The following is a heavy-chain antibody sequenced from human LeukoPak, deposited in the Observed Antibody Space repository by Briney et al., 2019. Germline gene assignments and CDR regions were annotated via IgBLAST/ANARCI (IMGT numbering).Heavy chain of an antibody. Sequence: SETLSLTCAVSGGSIGSGGYSWSWIRQPPGKGLEWIGYIYHSGSTYYNPSLKSRVTISVDTSKNQFSLKLSSVTAADTAVYYCARLPFDTAMDYWGQGTLVTVSS. CDR3: ARLPFDTAMDY. CDR2: IYHSGST. D-gene: IGHD5-18*01. V-gene: IGHV4-30-2*05. CDR1: GGSIGSGGYS. J-gene: IGHJ4*02.